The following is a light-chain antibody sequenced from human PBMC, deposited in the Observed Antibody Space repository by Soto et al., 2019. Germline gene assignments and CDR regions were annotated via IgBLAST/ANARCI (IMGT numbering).Light chain of an antibody. CDR1: QSVSSSH. CDR3: QQYGSSPLT. J-gene: IGKJ4*01. Sequence: IVLTQSPGTLSLSPGERATLSCRASQSVSSSHLAWYQQKPGQAPRLLIYGASTRATGIPDRFSGSGSATDFTLTISRLEPEDFAVYYCQQYGSSPLTFGGGTKVDIK. CDR2: GAS. V-gene: IGKV3-20*01.